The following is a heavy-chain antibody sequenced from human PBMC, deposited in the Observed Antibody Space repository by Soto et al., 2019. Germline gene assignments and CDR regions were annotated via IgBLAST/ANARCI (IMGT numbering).Heavy chain of an antibody. Sequence: ASVKVSCKASGGTFSSYAISWVRQAPGQGLEWMGGIIPIFGTANYAQKFQGRVTITADESTSTAYMELSSLRSEDTAVYYCAIRITMVRGVIITFDYYYYGMDVWGQGTTVTVSS. CDR1: GGTFSSYA. CDR2: IIPIFGTA. V-gene: IGHV1-69*13. D-gene: IGHD3-10*01. J-gene: IGHJ6*02. CDR3: AIRITMVRGVIITFDYYYYGMDV.